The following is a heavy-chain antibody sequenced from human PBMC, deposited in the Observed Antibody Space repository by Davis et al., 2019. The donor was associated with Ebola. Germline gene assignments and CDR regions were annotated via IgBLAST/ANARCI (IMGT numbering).Heavy chain of an antibody. CDR3: ARGPQCSGGSCYFQKHWFDP. D-gene: IGHD2-15*01. Sequence: ASVKVSCKASVGTFTSYDINWVRQATGQGLEWMGWMNSNTGNTGYAQKFQGRVTLTTNTSISTAYMELSSLKSEDTAVYYCARGPQCSGGSCYFQKHWFDPWGQGTLVTVSS. CDR1: VGTFTSYD. J-gene: IGHJ5*02. CDR2: MNSNTGNT. V-gene: IGHV1-8*01.